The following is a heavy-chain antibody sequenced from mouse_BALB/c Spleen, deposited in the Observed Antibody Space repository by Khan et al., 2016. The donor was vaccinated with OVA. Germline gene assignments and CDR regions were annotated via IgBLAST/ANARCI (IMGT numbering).Heavy chain of an antibody. CDR3: VSGGGTAPFAY. J-gene: IGHJ3*01. V-gene: IGHV5-15*02. CDR2: ISDLAYTI. CDR1: GFTFSDYG. Sequence: EVELVESGGGLVQPGGSRKLSCAASGFTFSDYGMAWVRQAPGKGPEWVAFISDLAYTIYYADTVTGRFTISRENAKNTLYLEMRSLRSEDTVIYYGVSGGGTAPFAYWGRGTLVTVSA. D-gene: IGHD1-2*01.